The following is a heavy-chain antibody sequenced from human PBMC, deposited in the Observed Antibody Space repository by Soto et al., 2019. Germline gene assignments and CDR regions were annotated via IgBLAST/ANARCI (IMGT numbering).Heavy chain of an antibody. V-gene: IGHV1-69*12. Sequence: QVQLVQSGAEVKKPGSSVKVSCKVSGGTFSNYAIDWVRLAPGHGLEWMGGIVPIFGTTYYTQKFQGRAIGFAEDSTTTADLEMSSLRSEDTAIYYCARVEAVAGLYNYHGLDVWGQGTAVTVSS. D-gene: IGHD6-19*01. CDR1: GGTFSNYA. CDR2: IVPIFGTT. J-gene: IGHJ6*02. CDR3: ARVEAVAGLYNYHGLDV.